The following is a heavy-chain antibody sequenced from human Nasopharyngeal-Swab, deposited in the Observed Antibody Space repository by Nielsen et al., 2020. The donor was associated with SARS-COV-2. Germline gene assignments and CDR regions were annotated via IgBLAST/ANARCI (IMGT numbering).Heavy chain of an antibody. CDR2: IKQDGSEK. CDR3: ARDKGIDFWSGLGVSGMDV. J-gene: IGHJ6*02. CDR1: GFTFSSYW. V-gene: IGHV3-7*03. Sequence: GESLKISCAASGFTFSSYWMSWVRQAPGKGLEWVANIKQDGSEKYYVDSVKGRFTNSRDNAKNSLYLQMNSLRAEDTAVYYCARDKGIDFWSGLGVSGMDVWGQGTTVTVSS. D-gene: IGHD3-3*01.